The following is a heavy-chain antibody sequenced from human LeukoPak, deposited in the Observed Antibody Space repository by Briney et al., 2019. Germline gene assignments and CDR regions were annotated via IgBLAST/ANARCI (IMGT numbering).Heavy chain of an antibody. Sequence: PGGSLRLSCAASGFTFSSYAMSWVRQAPGKGLEWLSAISGSAGSTYYADSVKGRFTISRDNSKNTLYLQMNSLRAEDTAVYYCAKTEGLVVVTATSPSWYFDYWGQGTLVTVSS. CDR3: AKTEGLVVVTATSPSWYFDY. V-gene: IGHV3-23*01. J-gene: IGHJ4*02. CDR2: ISGSAGST. D-gene: IGHD2-21*02. CDR1: GFTFSSYA.